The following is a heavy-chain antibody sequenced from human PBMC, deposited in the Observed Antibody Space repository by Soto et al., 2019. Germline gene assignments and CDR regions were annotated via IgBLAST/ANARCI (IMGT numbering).Heavy chain of an antibody. J-gene: IGHJ4*02. V-gene: IGHV4-39*01. CDR2: IYYSGST. CDR3: ARRFKGQPVLRYFDGFGFDY. CDR1: GGSISSSSYY. Sequence: KPSETLSLTCTVSGGSISSSSYYWGWIRQPPGKGLEWIGSIYYSGSTYYNPSLKSRVTISVDTSKNQFSLKLSSVTAADTAVYYCARRFKGQPVLRYFDGFGFDYWAREPWSPLL. D-gene: IGHD3-9*01.